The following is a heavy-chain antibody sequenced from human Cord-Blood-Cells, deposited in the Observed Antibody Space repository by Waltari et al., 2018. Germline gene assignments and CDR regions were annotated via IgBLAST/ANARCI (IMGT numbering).Heavy chain of an antibody. CDR1: GFTFSSYA. V-gene: IGHV3-30-3*01. D-gene: IGHD6-13*01. CDR2: ISYDGSNK. CDR3: ARFEQTFDY. J-gene: IGHJ4*02. Sequence: QVQLVESGGGVVQPGRSLRLSCAASGFTFSSYAMHWARQAPGKGLEWVAVISYDGSNKYYADSVKGRFTISRDNSKNTLYLQMNSLRAEDTAVYYCARFEQTFDYWGQGTLVTVSS.